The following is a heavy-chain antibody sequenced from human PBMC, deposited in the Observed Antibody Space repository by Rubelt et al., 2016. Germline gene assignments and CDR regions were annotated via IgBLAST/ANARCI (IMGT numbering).Heavy chain of an antibody. CDR2: IYYSGST. CDR3: ARASTVLLHFDY. Sequence: QVQLQESGPGLVKPSETLSLTCTVSGGSISTYYWSWIRQPPGKGLEWIGYIYYSGSTNYNPSLKSRVTISVDTSKNQFSLKLTSRTDADPAVYYCARASTVLLHFDYWGQGTLVTVSS. D-gene: IGHD2/OR15-2a*01. V-gene: IGHV4-59*12. J-gene: IGHJ4*02. CDR1: GGSISTYY.